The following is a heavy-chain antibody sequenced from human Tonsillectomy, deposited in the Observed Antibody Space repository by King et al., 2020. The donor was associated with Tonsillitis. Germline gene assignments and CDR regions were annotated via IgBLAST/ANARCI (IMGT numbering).Heavy chain of an antibody. Sequence: TLKESGPTLVKPTQTLTLTCTFSGLSLSTIEEGVVWIRHPPGKALEWLGVIYWDADKSYIPCLKSRITITKDTSKNQVVLTMTNMDPVDTGTYYCAHRLAYHDRNYFDYWGQGTLVTVSS. CDR3: AHRLAYHDRNYFDY. D-gene: IGHD3-22*01. CDR2: IYWDADK. CDR1: GLSLSTIEEG. J-gene: IGHJ4*02. V-gene: IGHV2-5*02.